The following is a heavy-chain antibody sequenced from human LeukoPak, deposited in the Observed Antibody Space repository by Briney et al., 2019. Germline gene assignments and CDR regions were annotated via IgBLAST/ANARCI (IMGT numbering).Heavy chain of an antibody. D-gene: IGHD4-17*01. V-gene: IGHV1-3*01. J-gene: IGHJ3*02. CDR2: INAGNGNT. CDR1: GYTFTSYA. Sequence: ASVKVSCKASGYTFTSYAMHWVRQAPGQRLEWMGWINAGNGNTKYSQKFQGRVTITRDTSASTAYMELSSLRSEDTAVYYCARRGWGVNYGDYGVRAFDIWGQGTMVTVSS. CDR3: ARRGWGVNYGDYGVRAFDI.